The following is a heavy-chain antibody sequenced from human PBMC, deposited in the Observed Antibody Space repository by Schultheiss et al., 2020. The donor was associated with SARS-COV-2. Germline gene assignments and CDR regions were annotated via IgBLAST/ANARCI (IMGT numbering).Heavy chain of an antibody. CDR3: AKTTLNFYYYYYGMDV. CDR1: GFTFSSYA. J-gene: IGHJ6*02. D-gene: IGHD4-11*01. V-gene: IGHV3-23*01. Sequence: GGSLRLSCAASGFTFSSYAMHWVRQAPGKGLEWVSAISGSGGSTYYADSVKGRFTISRDNSKNTLYLQMNSLRAEDTAVYYCAKTTLNFYYYYYGMDVWGQGTTVTVSS. CDR2: ISGSGGST.